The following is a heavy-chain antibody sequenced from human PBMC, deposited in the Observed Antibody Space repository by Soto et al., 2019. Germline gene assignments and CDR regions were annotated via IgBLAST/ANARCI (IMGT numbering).Heavy chain of an antibody. J-gene: IGHJ6*02. V-gene: IGHV5-51*01. CDR2: IYPVDSDT. CDR1: GYSFTSYS. CDR3: CVEMATIGSYYYYGMDV. D-gene: IGHD5-12*01. Sequence: LGESLEISCKGSGYSFTSYSIGGVRQRAGKGLEWMGIIYPVDSDTRYSPSFQGQVTISADKSISTAYLQWSSLKASDTAMYYCCVEMATIGSYYYYGMDVWGQGTTVTVSS.